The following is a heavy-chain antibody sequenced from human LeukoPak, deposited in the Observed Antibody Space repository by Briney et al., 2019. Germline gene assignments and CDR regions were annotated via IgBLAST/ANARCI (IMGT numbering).Heavy chain of an antibody. CDR1: GYTFTSYD. CDR3: ARRGYSYGYYYYYYYMDV. CDR2: MNPNSGNT. V-gene: IGHV1-8*02. D-gene: IGHD5-18*01. J-gene: IGHJ6*03. Sequence: ASVKVSCKASGYTFTSYDINWVRQATGQGLEWMGWMNPNSGNTGYAQKFQGRVTMTRNTSISTAYMELSSLRSEDTAVYYCARRGYSYGYYYYYYYMDVWGKGTTVTVSS.